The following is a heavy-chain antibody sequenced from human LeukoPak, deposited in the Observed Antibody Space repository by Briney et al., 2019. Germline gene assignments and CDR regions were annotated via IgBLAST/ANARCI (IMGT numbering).Heavy chain of an antibody. CDR1: GGSFSSYY. J-gene: IGHJ4*02. CDR2: IYYSGST. D-gene: IGHD3-22*01. Sequence: SETLSLTCAVYGGSFSSYYWGWIRQPPGKGLEWIGSIYYSGSTYYNPSLKSRVTISVDTSKNQFSLKLSSVTAADTAVYYCARGTGTYYYDSSGYPQYYFDYWGQGTLVTASS. V-gene: IGHV4-39*07. CDR3: ARGTGTYYYDSSGYPQYYFDY.